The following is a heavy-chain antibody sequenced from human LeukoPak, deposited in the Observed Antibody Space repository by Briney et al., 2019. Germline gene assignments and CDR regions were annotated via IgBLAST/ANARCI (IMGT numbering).Heavy chain of an antibody. V-gene: IGHV1-18*01. D-gene: IGHD4-17*01. J-gene: IGHJ4*02. Sequence: ASVKVSCKASGYTFTSYGMSWVRQAPGQGLEWMGWISAYNGNTNYAQKLQGRVTMTTDTSTSTAYMELRSLRSDDTAVYYCARDASPYGDYAPANYWGQGTLVTVSS. CDR1: GYTFTSYG. CDR2: ISAYNGNT. CDR3: ARDASPYGDYAPANY.